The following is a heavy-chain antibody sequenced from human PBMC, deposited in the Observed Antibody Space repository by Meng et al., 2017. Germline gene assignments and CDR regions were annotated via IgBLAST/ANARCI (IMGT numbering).Heavy chain of an antibody. V-gene: IGHV1-8*01. D-gene: IGHD5-12*01. Sequence: ASVKVSCKASGYTFTSYDINWVRQATGQGLEWMGWMNPNSGNTGYAQKFQGRVTMTRNTSISTAYMEMGSLRSEDPAVYYCAGRVGGGGSGVYSGYDADYWGQGTLVTVSS. CDR3: AGRVGGGGSGVYSGYDADY. CDR1: GYTFTSYD. CDR2: MNPNSGNT. J-gene: IGHJ4*02.